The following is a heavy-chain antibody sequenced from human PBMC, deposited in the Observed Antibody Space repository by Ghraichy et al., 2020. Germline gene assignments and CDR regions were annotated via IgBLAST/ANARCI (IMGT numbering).Heavy chain of an antibody. CDR2: IYYSGST. CDR3: ARASADTAMVNGMDV. CDR1: GGSISSYY. D-gene: IGHD5-18*01. Sequence: SETLSLTCTVSGGSISSYYWSWIRQPPGKGLEWIGYIYYSGSTNYNPSLKSRVTISVDTSKNQFSLKLSSVTAADTAVYYCARASADTAMVNGMDVWGQGTTVTVSS. V-gene: IGHV4-59*01. J-gene: IGHJ6*02.